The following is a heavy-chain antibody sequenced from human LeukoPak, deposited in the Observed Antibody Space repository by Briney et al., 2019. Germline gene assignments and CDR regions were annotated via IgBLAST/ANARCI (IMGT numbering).Heavy chain of an antibody. Sequence: ASVKVSCKASGYTFTGYYMHWVRQAPGQGLEWMGWINPNSGGTNYAQKFQGRVTMTRATSIRTAYMELSRLRSDDTAVYYCARVFVKRDAFDIWGQGTMVTVSS. J-gene: IGHJ3*02. CDR3: ARVFVKRDAFDI. CDR1: GYTFTGYY. CDR2: INPNSGGT. V-gene: IGHV1-2*02. D-gene: IGHD3-16*02.